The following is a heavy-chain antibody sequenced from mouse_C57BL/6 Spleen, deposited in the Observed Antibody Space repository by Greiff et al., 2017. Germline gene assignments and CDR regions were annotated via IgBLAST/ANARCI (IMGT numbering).Heavy chain of an antibody. CDR2: IYWDDDK. V-gene: IGHV8-12*01. Sequence: QVTLKESGPGILQSSQTLSLTCSFSGFSLSTSGMGVSWIRQPSGKGLEWLAHIYWDDDKRYNPSLKSRLTISKDTSRNQVFLTITSVDTADPATYYCARDYYCSSYAMGYWGQGTSVTVSS. CDR1: GFSLSTSGMG. D-gene: IGHD1-1*01. J-gene: IGHJ4*01. CDR3: ARDYYCSSYAMGY.